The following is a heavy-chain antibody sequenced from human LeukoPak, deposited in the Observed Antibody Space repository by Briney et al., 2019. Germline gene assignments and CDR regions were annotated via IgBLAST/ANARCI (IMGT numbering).Heavy chain of an antibody. V-gene: IGHV1-18*01. CDR1: GYTFTSYG. CDR3: ARVLTRIVVVPAAMDY. CDR2: ISAYNGNT. J-gene: IGHJ4*02. Sequence: ASAKVSCKASGYTFTSYGISWVRQAPGQGLEWMGWISAYNGNTNYAQKLQGRVTMTTDTSTSTAYMELRSLRSDDTAVYYCARVLTRIVVVPAAMDYWGQGTLVTVSS. D-gene: IGHD2-2*01.